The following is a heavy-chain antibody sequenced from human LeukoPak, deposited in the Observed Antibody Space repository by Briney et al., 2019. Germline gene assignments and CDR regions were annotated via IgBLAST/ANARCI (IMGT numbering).Heavy chain of an antibody. D-gene: IGHD3-3*01. CDR1: GYTFTSYG. Sequence: GASVKVSCKASGYTFTSYGISWVRQAPGQGLEWMGWISAYNGNTNYAQKLQGRVTMTTDTSTSTAYMELRSLRSDDTAVYYCARDQRFLEWSWWFDPWGQGTLVTVSS. CDR3: ARDQRFLEWSWWFDP. J-gene: IGHJ5*02. CDR2: ISAYNGNT. V-gene: IGHV1-18*01.